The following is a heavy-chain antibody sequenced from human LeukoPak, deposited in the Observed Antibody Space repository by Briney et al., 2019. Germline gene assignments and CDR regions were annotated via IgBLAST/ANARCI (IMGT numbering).Heavy chain of an antibody. CDR2: ISYDGTNQ. V-gene: IGHV3-30*18. Sequence: PGGSLRLSCAASGFNFSSYGMHWVRQAPGKGLEWLAVISYDGTNQHYADSVKGRFTISRDNSKNTLYLLMNSLRAEDTAVYYCAKAQGSHYYYYGMDVWGQGTTVTVSS. D-gene: IGHD3-10*01. J-gene: IGHJ6*02. CDR1: GFNFSSYG. CDR3: AKAQGSHYYYYGMDV.